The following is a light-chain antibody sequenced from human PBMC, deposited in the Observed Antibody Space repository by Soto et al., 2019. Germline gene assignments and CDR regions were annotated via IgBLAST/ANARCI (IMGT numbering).Light chain of an antibody. CDR2: FNN. J-gene: IGLJ3*02. Sequence: QSALTQPPSASGTPGQRVTISCSGGSSNIGINTVNWYQQVPGTAPKLLIYFNNQRPSGVPDRFSGSKSGTSASLAISGLQSEDEADYYCATWDDSLSGVVFGGGTKVTVL. V-gene: IGLV1-44*01. CDR1: SSNIGINT. CDR3: ATWDDSLSGVV.